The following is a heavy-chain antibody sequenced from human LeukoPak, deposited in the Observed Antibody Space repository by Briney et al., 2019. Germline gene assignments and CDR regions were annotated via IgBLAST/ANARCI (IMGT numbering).Heavy chain of an antibody. V-gene: IGHV3-73*01. CDR3: TRLSGGNSVSYYYGLDV. D-gene: IGHD4-23*01. J-gene: IGHJ6*02. Sequence: GGSLRLSCAASGFTFSGSAIHWVRQASGKGLEWVARIKTKAESYATAYVASVKGRFTISRDDSKNTAYLQMDSLKTEDTAMYYCTRLSGGNSVSYYYGLDVWGRGTTVTVSS. CDR2: IKTKAESYAT. CDR1: GFTFSGSA.